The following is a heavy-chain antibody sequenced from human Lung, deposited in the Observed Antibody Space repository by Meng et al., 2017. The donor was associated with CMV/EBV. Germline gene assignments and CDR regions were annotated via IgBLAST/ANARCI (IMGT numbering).Heavy chain of an antibody. Sequence: SVKVFCKSSGDISSKHSINWVRQAPGQGLEWMGGIIPKVGITDSAQKLQGRVMITADKSTNTAYMDLRSLRSEDTALYYCAVWRGAPATAPFWSGPFDDWXQGTXVTVSS. D-gene: IGHD3-3*01. J-gene: IGHJ4*02. CDR1: GDISSKHS. CDR2: IIPKVGIT. V-gene: IGHV1-69*10. CDR3: AVWRGAPATAPFWSGPFDD.